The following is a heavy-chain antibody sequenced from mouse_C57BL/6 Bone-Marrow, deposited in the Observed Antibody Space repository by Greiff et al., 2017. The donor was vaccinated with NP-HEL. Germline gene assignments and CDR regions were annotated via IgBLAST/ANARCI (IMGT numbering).Heavy chain of an antibody. J-gene: IGHJ1*03. V-gene: IGHV10-1*01. D-gene: IGHD2-2*01. CDR2: IRSKSNNYAT. CDR1: GFSFNTYA. Sequence: GGGLVQPKGSLKLSCAASGFSFNTYAMNWVRQAPGKGLEWVARIRSKSNNYATYYADSVKDRFTISRDDSESMLYLQMNNLKTEDTAMYYCVREADGYDEYSEVWGTGTTGTVSA. CDR3: VREADGYDEYSEV.